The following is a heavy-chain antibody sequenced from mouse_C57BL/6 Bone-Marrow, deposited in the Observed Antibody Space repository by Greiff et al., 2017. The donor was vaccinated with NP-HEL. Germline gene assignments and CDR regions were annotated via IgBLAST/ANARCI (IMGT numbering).Heavy chain of an antibody. Sequence: QVQLQQSGAELARPGASVKLSCKASGYTFTSYGISWVKQRPGQGLEWIGEIYPRSGNTYYNEKFKGKATLTADKSSSTAYMELRSLTSEDSAVYFCARDLLYFDYWGQGTTLTVSS. CDR2: IYPRSGNT. CDR1: GYTFTSYG. CDR3: ARDLLYFDY. V-gene: IGHV1-81*01. J-gene: IGHJ2*01. D-gene: IGHD2-10*01.